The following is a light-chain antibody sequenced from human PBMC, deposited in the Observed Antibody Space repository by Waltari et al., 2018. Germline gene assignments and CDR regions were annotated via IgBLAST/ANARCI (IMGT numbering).Light chain of an antibody. V-gene: IGLV2-23*02. CDR1: SSDVGSFNF. CDR3: CSYAGSTSYVV. CDR2: EVN. J-gene: IGLJ2*01. Sequence: QSALTQPAPVSGSPGQSITISCPGTSSDVGSFNFFSWYQPLPGQAPKLLISEVNKRPSGVSNRFFGSKSGITASLTISGLQTGDEADYYCCSYAGSTSYVVFGGGTKLTVL.